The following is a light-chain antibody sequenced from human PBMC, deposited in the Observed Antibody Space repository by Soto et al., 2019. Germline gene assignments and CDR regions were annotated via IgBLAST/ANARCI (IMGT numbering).Light chain of an antibody. CDR1: TNDVATYNL. V-gene: IGLV2-23*02. Sequence: QSVLTQPASVSGSPGQSITISCTGTTNDVATYNLVSWHQRHLGKAPRVIIYEVFKRPSGVSNRFSGSKSGNTASLTISGLQAEDEAEYFCCSYAGGNTFVFGGGTKLTVL. CDR3: CSYAGGNTFV. CDR2: EVF. J-gene: IGLJ2*01.